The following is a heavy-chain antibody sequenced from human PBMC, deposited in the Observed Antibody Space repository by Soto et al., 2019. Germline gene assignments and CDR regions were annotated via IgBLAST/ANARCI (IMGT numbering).Heavy chain of an antibody. J-gene: IGHJ4*02. CDR3: ARELERRISDY. CDR2: INPSGGST. CDR1: GYTFTSYY. Sequence: ASVKVSCKASGYTFTSYYMHWVRQAPGQGLEWMGIINPSGGSTSYAQKYQGRVTMTRDTSTSTVYMELSSLRSEDTAVYYCARELERRISDYWGQGTLVTVSS. V-gene: IGHV1-46*03. D-gene: IGHD1-1*01.